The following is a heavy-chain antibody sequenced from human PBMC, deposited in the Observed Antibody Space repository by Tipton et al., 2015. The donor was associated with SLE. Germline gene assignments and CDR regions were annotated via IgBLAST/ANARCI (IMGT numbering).Heavy chain of an antibody. D-gene: IGHD3-22*01. CDR2: IYYSGST. J-gene: IGHJ4*02. Sequence: TLSLTCAVYGGSFSGYYWSWIRQPPGKGLEWIGYIYYSGSTNYNPSLKSRVTISVDTSKNQFSLKLSSVTAADTAVYYCARYYYDSRTFDYWGQGTLVTVSS. CDR3: ARYYYDSRTFDY. V-gene: IGHV4-59*01. CDR1: GGSFSGYY.